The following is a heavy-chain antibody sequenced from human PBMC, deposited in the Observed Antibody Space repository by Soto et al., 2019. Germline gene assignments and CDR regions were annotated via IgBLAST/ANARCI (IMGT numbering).Heavy chain of an antibody. D-gene: IGHD1-26*01. CDR3: AREPVGPDYAMDV. J-gene: IGHJ6*02. CDR2: LGFDGGGR. Sequence: SLKISCAASGFSFSSYGMHWVRQTPGKGLEWVAVLGFDGGGRYYADSVKGRFTISRDNSKNRLDLQMDSLRVEDTAMYFCAREPVGPDYAMDVWGQGTTVTVSS. V-gene: IGHV3-33*01. CDR1: GFSFSSYG.